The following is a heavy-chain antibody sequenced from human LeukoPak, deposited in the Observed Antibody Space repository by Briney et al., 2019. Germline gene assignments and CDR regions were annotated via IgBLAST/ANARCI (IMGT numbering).Heavy chain of an antibody. Sequence: VASVKVSCKASGGTFSSYTISWVRQAPGQGLEWMGRIIPILGIANYAQKFQGRVTITADKSTSTAYMELSSLRSEDTAVYYCASSAITMIVVVSYFDYWGQGTLVTVSS. V-gene: IGHV1-69*02. CDR3: ASSAITMIVVVSYFDY. CDR2: IIPILGIA. J-gene: IGHJ4*02. CDR1: GGTFSSYT. D-gene: IGHD3-22*01.